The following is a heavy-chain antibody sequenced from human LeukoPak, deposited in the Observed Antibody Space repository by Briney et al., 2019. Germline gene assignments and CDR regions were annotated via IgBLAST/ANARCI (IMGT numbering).Heavy chain of an antibody. CDR3: ARDYDSSGYYWS. D-gene: IGHD3-22*01. CDR2: IYYTGST. Sequence: PSETLSLTCSVSDGSISTYYWSWIRQPPGKGLEWIGYIYYTGSTNYNPSLKSRVTISIDTSKNHFSLNLSSVTAADTAVYYCARDYDSSGYYWSWGQGILVTVSS. V-gene: IGHV4-59*01. J-gene: IGHJ4*02. CDR1: DGSISTYY.